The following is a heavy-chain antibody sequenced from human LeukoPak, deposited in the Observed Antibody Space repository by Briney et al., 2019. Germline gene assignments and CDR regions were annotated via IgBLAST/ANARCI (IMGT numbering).Heavy chain of an antibody. CDR1: GFTFSSYA. Sequence: PGGSLRLSCAAPGFTFSSYAMSWVRQAPGKGLEWVSAISGSGGSTYYADSVKGRFTISRDNSKNTLYLQMNSLRAEDTAVYYCAKDERCSGGSCYPGYWGQGTLVTVSS. D-gene: IGHD2-15*01. CDR2: ISGSGGST. CDR3: AKDERCSGGSCYPGY. J-gene: IGHJ4*02. V-gene: IGHV3-23*01.